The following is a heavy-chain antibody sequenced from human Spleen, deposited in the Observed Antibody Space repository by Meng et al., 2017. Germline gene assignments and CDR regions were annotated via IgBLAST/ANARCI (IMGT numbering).Heavy chain of an antibody. Sequence: QGQRQQWGAGLLKPSETLSLTCAVYGGSFSGYYWSWIRQPPGKGLEWIGEINHSGSTNYNPSLKSRVTISVDTSKNQFSLKLSSVTAADTAVYYCARSIAAVPFDYWGQGTLVTVSS. D-gene: IGHD6-13*01. J-gene: IGHJ4*02. CDR3: ARSIAAVPFDY. V-gene: IGHV4-34*01. CDR2: INHSGST. CDR1: GGSFSGYY.